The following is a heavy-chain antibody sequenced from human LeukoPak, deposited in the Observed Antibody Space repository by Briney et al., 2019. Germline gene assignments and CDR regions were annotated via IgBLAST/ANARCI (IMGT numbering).Heavy chain of an antibody. CDR3: AKDRWGNPLYYFDY. CDR1: GFTFSSYA. J-gene: IGHJ4*02. V-gene: IGHV3-30*18. Sequence: GGSLRLSCAASGFTFSSYAMSWVRQAPGKGLEWVAVISYDGSNKYYADSVKGRFTISRDNSKNTLYLQMNSLRAEDTAVYYCAKDRWGNPLYYFDYWGQGTLVTVSS. D-gene: IGHD2-8*02. CDR2: ISYDGSNK.